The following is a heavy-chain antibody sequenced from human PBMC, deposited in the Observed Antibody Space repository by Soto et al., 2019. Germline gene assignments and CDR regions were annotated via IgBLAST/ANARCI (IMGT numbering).Heavy chain of an antibody. D-gene: IGHD4-4*01. CDR1: GFTFSSYG. CDR3: AKGQVYSSYVNWFDP. CDR2: ISYDGSNK. V-gene: IGHV3-30*18. J-gene: IGHJ5*02. Sequence: QVQLVESGGGVVQPGRSLRLSCAASGFTFSSYGMHWVRQAPGKGLEWVAVISYDGSNKYYADSVKGRFTISRDNSKNTLYLQMNSLRAEDTAVYYCAKGQVYSSYVNWFDPWGQGTLVTVSS.